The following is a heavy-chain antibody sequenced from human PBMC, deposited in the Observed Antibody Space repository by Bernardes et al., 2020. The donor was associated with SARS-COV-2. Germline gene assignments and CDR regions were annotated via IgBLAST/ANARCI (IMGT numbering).Heavy chain of an antibody. CDR1: GFTFRSSW. CDR3: ARALRYDILTGYYPYYYYGMDV. Sequence: GGTLHLSCAASGFTFRSSWMSWVRQAPGPGLAWVAVLSYDGSNQYYADSVKGRFTISRDNSKNTLYLQMNSLRAEDTAVYYCARALRYDILTGYYPYYYYGMDVWGQGTTVTVSS. V-gene: IGHV3-30-3*01. CDR2: LSYDGSNQ. D-gene: IGHD3-9*01. J-gene: IGHJ6*02.